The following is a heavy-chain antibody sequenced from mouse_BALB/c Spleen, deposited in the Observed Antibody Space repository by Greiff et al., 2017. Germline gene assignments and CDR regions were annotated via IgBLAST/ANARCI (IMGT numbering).Heavy chain of an antibody. CDR1: GFTFSSYA. D-gene: IGHD2-1*01. CDR2: ISSGGSYT. J-gene: IGHJ4*01. V-gene: IGHV5-9-4*01. Sequence: EVQVVESGGGLVKPGGSLKLSCAASGFTFSSYAMSWVRQSPEKRLEWVAEISSGGSYTYYPDTVTGRFTISRDNAKNTLYLEMSSLRSEDTAMYYCARDNGNYDAMDYWGQGTSVTVSS. CDR3: ARDNGNYDAMDY.